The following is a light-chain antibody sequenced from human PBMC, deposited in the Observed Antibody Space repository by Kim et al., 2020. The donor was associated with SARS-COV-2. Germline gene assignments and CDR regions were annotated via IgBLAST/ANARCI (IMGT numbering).Light chain of an antibody. J-gene: IGLJ3*02. CDR2: DVK. CDR1: SSDVGGYNY. CDR3: CSYAGNYAWV. V-gene: IGLV2-11*03. Sequence: GQSVTISCTGNSSDVGGYNYVSEDQQHPGKAAKLMIYDVKKRPSGVPDRFAGSKSGNTASLAISGQQTEDEADYSCCSYAGNYAWVFGGGTKLTVL.